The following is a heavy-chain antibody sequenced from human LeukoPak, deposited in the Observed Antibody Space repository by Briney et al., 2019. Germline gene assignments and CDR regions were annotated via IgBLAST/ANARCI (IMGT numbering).Heavy chain of an antibody. V-gene: IGHV2-5*02. D-gene: IGHD6-19*01. J-gene: IGHJ3*02. CDR2: IYWDDDK. Sequence: SGPTLVNPTQTLTLTCTFSGFSLSTSGVGVGWIRQPPGKALEWLALIYWDDDKRYSPSLKSRLTITKDTSKNQVVLTMTNMDPVDTATYYCAHRRALIGEQWPPLREKAFDIWGQGTMVTVSS. CDR3: AHRRALIGEQWPPLREKAFDI. CDR1: GFSLSTSGVG.